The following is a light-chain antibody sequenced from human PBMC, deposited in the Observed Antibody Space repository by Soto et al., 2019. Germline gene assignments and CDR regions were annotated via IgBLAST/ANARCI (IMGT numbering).Light chain of an antibody. J-gene: IGKJ1*01. Sequence: QITQSPHPLSASLGDRVTITCRASQSISSWLAWYQQKPGKAPKLLVYKASSLESGVPSRFSGSGSGTEFTLTISSLQPDDFATYYGQQYNSYSTFGQGTKVDIK. CDR2: KAS. CDR1: QSISSW. CDR3: QQYNSYST. V-gene: IGKV1-5*03.